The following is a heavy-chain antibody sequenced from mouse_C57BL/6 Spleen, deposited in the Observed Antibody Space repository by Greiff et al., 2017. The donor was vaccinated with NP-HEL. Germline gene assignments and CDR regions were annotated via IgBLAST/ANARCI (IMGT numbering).Heavy chain of an antibody. Sequence: QVQLQQSGAELARPGASVKLSCKASGYTFTSYGISWVKQRTGQGLEWIGEIYHRSGNTYYNEKFKGKATLTADKSSSQAYMELRSLTSEDSAVYYCARKLRSREVYFDYWGQGTTLTVSS. CDR2: IYHRSGNT. J-gene: IGHJ2*01. CDR1: GYTFTSYG. V-gene: IGHV1-81*01. D-gene: IGHD1-1*01. CDR3: ARKLRSREVYFDY.